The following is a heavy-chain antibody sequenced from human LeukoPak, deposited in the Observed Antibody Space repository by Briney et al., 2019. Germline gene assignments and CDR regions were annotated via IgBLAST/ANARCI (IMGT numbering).Heavy chain of an antibody. D-gene: IGHD6-19*01. Sequence: GGSLRLSCAASGFTFRGYSMNWVRQAPGKGLEWVSYISSGSSTIYYADSVRGRFTISRDNAKSSLYLQMNSLRAEDTAVYYCARGRAGYYFDYWSQGTLVTVSS. CDR1: GFTFRGYS. CDR3: ARGRAGYYFDY. V-gene: IGHV3-48*01. J-gene: IGHJ4*02. CDR2: ISSGSSTI.